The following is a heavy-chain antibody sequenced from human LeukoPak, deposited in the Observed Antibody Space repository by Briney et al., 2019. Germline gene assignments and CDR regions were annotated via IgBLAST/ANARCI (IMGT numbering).Heavy chain of an antibody. V-gene: IGHV4-39*07. D-gene: IGHD6-13*01. CDR1: GGSISSSSYY. CDR2: IYYSGST. J-gene: IGHJ4*02. Sequence: SETLSLTCTVSGGSISSSSYYWGWIRQPPGKGLEWIGSIYYSGSTYYNPSLKSRVTISVDTSKNQFSLKLSSVTAADTAVYYCARGRRHQQLVRYYFDYWGQGTLVTVSS. CDR3: ARGRRHQQLVRYYFDY.